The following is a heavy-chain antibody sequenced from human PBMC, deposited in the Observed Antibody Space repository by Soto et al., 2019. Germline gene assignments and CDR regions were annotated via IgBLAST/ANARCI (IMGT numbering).Heavy chain of an antibody. D-gene: IGHD2-15*01. V-gene: IGHV4-59*01. Sequence: SETLSLTCTVSGGSISSYYWSWIRQPPGKGLEWIGYIYYSGSTNYNPSLKSRVTISVDTSKNQFSLKLSSVTAADTAVYYCARDSPVDCSGGSCYSSAFDYWGPGTLVTVSS. CDR2: IYYSGST. CDR1: GGSISSYY. CDR3: ARDSPVDCSGGSCYSSAFDY. J-gene: IGHJ4*02.